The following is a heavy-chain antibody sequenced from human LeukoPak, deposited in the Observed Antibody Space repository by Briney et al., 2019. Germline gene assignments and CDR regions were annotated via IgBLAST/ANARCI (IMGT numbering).Heavy chain of an antibody. D-gene: IGHD3-16*01. J-gene: IGHJ4*02. V-gene: IGHV4-31*01. Sequence: PSETLSLTCTVSGGSLSSGGSDWGCIRPHPRKGLEWIRHISYGGSSYYNPSRTGPLFLSARPSTNQFCLKLMCAPAADPAISYWARGGAGEGFLGGQGTLVIVSS. CDR3: ARGGAGEGFL. CDR1: GGSLSSGGSD. CDR2: ISYGGSS.